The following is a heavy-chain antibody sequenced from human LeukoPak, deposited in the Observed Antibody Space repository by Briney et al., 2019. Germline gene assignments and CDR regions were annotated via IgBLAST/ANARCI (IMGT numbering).Heavy chain of an antibody. CDR3: ARGRALLHAGYYFDY. D-gene: IGHD2-15*01. CDR2: IIPIFGTA. Sequence: ASVKVSCKASGYTFTGYYVHWVRQAPGQGLERMGGIIPIFGTANYAQKFQGRVTITADKSTSTAYMELSSLRSEDTAVYYCARGRALLHAGYYFDYWGQGTLVTVSS. CDR1: GYTFTGYY. J-gene: IGHJ4*02. V-gene: IGHV1-69*06.